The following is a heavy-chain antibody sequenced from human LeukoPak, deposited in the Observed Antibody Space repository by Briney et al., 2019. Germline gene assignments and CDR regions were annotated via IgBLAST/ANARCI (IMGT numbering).Heavy chain of an antibody. Sequence: GESLKISCKGSGYSFTSYWIGWVRQMPGKGLEWMGIIYPGDSDTRYSPSFQGQVTISADKSISTAYLQWSSLKASDTAMYYYAIHEESIVAKDAVDMWAEGTMVTVSS. CDR2: IYPGDSDT. CDR3: AIHEESIVAKDAVDM. V-gene: IGHV5-51*01. D-gene: IGHD2-21*01. CDR1: GYSFTSYW. J-gene: IGHJ3*02.